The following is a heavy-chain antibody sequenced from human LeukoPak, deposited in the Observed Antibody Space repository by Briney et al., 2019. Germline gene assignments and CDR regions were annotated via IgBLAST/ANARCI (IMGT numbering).Heavy chain of an antibody. J-gene: IGHJ4*02. Sequence: SETLSLTCTVSGGSISSYYWSWIRQPPGKGLEWIGYIYYSGSTNYNASLKSRVTISIDTSKNQISLRLTSVTAADTAMYYCARQTGSGLFTLPGGQGTLVTVSS. CDR1: GGSISSYY. D-gene: IGHD3/OR15-3a*01. CDR3: ARQTGSGLFTLP. V-gene: IGHV4-59*08. CDR2: IYYSGST.